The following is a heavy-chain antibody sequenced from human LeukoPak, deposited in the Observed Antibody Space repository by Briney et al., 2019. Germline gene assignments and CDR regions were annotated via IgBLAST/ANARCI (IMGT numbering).Heavy chain of an antibody. CDR2: ISKSGSTI. D-gene: IGHD4-17*01. CDR1: GFSFSDYY. Sequence: GGSLRLSCAASGFSFSDYYMTWIRQAPGKGLEWVSYISKSGSTIYYADSVKGRFTISRDNAKSSVYLQMNSLRAEDTAVYYCARDDSGDYMSTFHIWGQGTKVTVSS. V-gene: IGHV3-11*01. J-gene: IGHJ3*02. CDR3: ARDDSGDYMSTFHI.